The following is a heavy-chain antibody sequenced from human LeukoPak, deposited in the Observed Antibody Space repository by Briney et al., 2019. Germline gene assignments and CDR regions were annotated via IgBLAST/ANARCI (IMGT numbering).Heavy chain of an antibody. CDR3: ASGDDYGDY. CDR2: ISYDGSNK. CDR1: GFTFSSYA. J-gene: IGHJ4*02. D-gene: IGHD3-10*01. Sequence: GGSLRLSCAASGFTFSSYAMHWVRQGPGKGLEWVAVISYDGSNKYYADSVKGRFTISRDNSKNTLYLQMNSLRAEDTAVYYCASGDDYGDYWGQGTLVTVSS. V-gene: IGHV3-30-3*01.